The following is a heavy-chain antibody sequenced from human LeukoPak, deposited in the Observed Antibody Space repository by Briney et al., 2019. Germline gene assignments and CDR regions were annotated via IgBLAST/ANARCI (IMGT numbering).Heavy chain of an antibody. J-gene: IGHJ3*02. V-gene: IGHV3-21*01. CDR1: GFTFSSYS. CDR3: ARDRDIVVAVAAAGAFDI. Sequence: PGGSLRLSCAASGFTFSSYSMNWVRQAPGKGLEWVSSISSSSSYIYYADSEKGRFTISRDNAKNSLYLQMNSLRAEDTAVYYCARDRDIVVAVAAAGAFDIWGQGTMVTVSS. D-gene: IGHD2-15*01. CDR2: ISSSSSYI.